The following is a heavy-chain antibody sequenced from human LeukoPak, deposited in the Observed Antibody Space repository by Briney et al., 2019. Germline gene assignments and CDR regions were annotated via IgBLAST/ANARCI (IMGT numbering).Heavy chain of an antibody. V-gene: IGHV1-46*01. CDR3: SRRSGGNSGFDP. D-gene: IGHD2-21*02. CDR1: GYTFTSSY. J-gene: IGHJ5*02. Sequence: GASVRVSCRASGYTFTSSYMHWVRQAPGQGLEWMGVITPSSGSTTYAQKFQGRVTMTRDTSTSTVYMELSSLTSEGTAVYFCSRRSGGNSGFDPWGQGTLVTVSS. CDR2: ITPSSGST.